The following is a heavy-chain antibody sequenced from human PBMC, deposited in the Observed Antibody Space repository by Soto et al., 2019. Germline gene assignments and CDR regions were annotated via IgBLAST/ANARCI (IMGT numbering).Heavy chain of an antibody. CDR2: ISGSGGST. J-gene: IGHJ2*01. D-gene: IGHD2-15*01. CDR3: AKPREMTRYCSGGSCYYWYFDL. CDR1: GFTFSSYA. V-gene: IGHV3-23*01. Sequence: GGSLRLSCAASGFTFSSYAMSWVRQAPGKGLEWVSAISGSGGSTYYADSVKGRFTISRDNSKNTLYLQMNSLRAEDTAVYYCAKPREMTRYCSGGSCYYWYFDLWGRGTLVTVSS.